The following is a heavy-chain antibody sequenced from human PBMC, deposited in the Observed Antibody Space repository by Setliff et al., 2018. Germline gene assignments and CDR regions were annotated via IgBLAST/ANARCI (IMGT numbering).Heavy chain of an antibody. CDR1: GFTFSGSA. Sequence: GGALRLSCAASGFTFSGSAMHWVRQASGKGLEWVGRIRSKADNYATAYAASVRGRFTISRDDSKNTAYLQMNSLKTEDTAVYYCILIGSSADAFDIWGQGTMVTVSS. J-gene: IGHJ3*02. CDR2: IRSKADNYAT. D-gene: IGHD6-19*01. V-gene: IGHV3-73*01. CDR3: ILIGSSADAFDI.